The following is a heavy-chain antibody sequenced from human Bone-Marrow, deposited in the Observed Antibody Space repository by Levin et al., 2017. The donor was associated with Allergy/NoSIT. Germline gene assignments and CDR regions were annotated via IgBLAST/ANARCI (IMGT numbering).Heavy chain of an antibody. V-gene: IGHV5-51*01. D-gene: IGHD3/OR15-3a*01. CDR1: GYRFSSYW. J-gene: IGHJ6*02. CDR3: ARGDFWTGYYYNGMDA. CDR2: IYPGDSET. Sequence: GESLKISCKASGYRFSSYWIGWVRQMPGKGLEWMAIIYPGDSETKYSPAFQGQVTISADESISTAYLQWSSLKSSDTAIYYCARGDFWTGYYYNGMDAWGQGTTVSVSS.